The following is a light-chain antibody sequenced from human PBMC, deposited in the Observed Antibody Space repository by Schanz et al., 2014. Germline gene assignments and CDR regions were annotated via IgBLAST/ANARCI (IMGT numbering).Light chain of an antibody. Sequence: QSALTQPASVSGSPGQSITISCTGTSSDVGSYNYVSWYQQHPGKAPKLIIYDVSNRPSGVPDRFFGSKSGNTASLTISGLQAEDEADYYCSSYTTSSTLFGTGTKLTVL. CDR2: DVS. CDR3: SSYTTSSTL. V-gene: IGLV2-14*03. CDR1: SSDVGSYNY. J-gene: IGLJ1*01.